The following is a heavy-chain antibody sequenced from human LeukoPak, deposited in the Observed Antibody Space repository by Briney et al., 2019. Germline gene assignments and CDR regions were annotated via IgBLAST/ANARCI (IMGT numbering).Heavy chain of an antibody. J-gene: IGHJ4*02. D-gene: IGHD3-10*01. CDR3: ARDEFGSFGEFSY. CDR1: GFTFRSYG. CDR2: IWFDGSNK. V-gene: IGHV3-33*01. Sequence: GALRLSCAASGFTFRSYGFHWVRQAPGKGLEWVAVIWFDGSNKYYADSVKGRFTISRVNSKNTVYLQMNSLRSEDTAVYYCARDEFGSFGEFSYWGQGTLVTVSS.